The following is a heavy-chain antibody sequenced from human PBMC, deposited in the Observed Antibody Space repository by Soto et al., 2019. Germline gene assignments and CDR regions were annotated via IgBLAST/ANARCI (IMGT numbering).Heavy chain of an antibody. CDR1: GFTFSSYA. CDR3: ARRRGVDY. Sequence: QVQLVESGGGVVQPGRSLRLSCAASGFTFSSYAMHWVRQAPGKGLEWVAVISYDGSNKYYADSVKGRFTISRDNSKNTMYLQMTSLRAEDTAVYYCARRRGVDYWGQGTLVTVSS. V-gene: IGHV3-30-3*01. J-gene: IGHJ4*02. CDR2: ISYDGSNK.